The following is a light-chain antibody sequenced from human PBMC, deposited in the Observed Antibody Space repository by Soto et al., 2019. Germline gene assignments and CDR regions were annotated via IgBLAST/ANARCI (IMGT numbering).Light chain of an antibody. CDR1: SSNIGDNA. Sequence: QAVVTQSPSASGTPGQRVTISCSGSSSNIGDNAVNWYQQFPGTAPRLLIYNNNQRPSGVPDRFSGSKSGTSASLAISGLQSEDEAQYYCAAWDDSLNGHWVFGGGTKLTVL. CDR2: NNN. J-gene: IGLJ3*02. V-gene: IGLV1-44*01. CDR3: AAWDDSLNGHWV.